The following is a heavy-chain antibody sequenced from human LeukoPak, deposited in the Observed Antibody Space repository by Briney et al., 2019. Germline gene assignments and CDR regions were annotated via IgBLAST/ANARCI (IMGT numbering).Heavy chain of an antibody. CDR1: RFPVRSNY. Sequence: GGSLRLSCAASRFPVRSNYMSWVRQAPGKGLEWVSVIYSGGSTYYADSVKGRFTISRDNSKNTLYLQMNSLRAEDTAVYYCLITEYSSGSQTDYCTDVWGKGTTVTISS. V-gene: IGHV3-53*01. CDR3: LITEYSSGSQTDYCTDV. J-gene: IGHJ6*03. D-gene: IGHD3-10*01. CDR2: IYSGGST.